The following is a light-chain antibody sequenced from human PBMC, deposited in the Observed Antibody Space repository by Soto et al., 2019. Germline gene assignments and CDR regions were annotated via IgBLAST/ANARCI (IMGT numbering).Light chain of an antibody. Sequence: EVVLTQSPGTLSLSPGERAILSCRASQSVNSRNLAWYQQKHGQAPRLLISGASSRATGIPDRFSGSGSGTDFTLIIDRVGAEDFAAYFCQHYDETPLTFGGGTKVEI. V-gene: IGKV3-20*01. J-gene: IGKJ4*01. CDR3: QHYDETPLT. CDR2: GAS. CDR1: QSVNSRN.